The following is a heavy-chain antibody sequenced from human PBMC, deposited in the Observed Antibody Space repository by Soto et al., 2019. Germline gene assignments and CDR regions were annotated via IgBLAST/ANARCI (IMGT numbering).Heavy chain of an antibody. V-gene: IGHV1-69*12. CDR1: GGTFSSYG. CDR2: IIPMFGIT. D-gene: IGHD7-27*01. Sequence: QVQLVQSGAEVKKPGSSLKVSCKVSGGTFSSYGFNWVRQAPGQGLEWMGGIIPMFGITNHTQKFQDRMANRGDASASTTYMQLSRMVHDDTAKYFFASDWGYGLAHWGQGTLLTVSS. CDR3: ASDWGYGLAH. J-gene: IGHJ4*02.